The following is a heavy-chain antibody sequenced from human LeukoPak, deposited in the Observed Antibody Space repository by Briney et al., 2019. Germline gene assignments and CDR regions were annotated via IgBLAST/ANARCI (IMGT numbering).Heavy chain of an antibody. D-gene: IGHD6-13*01. J-gene: IGHJ4*02. Sequence: ASVKVSCKASGYTFTGYYMHWVRQAPGQGLEWMGWINPNSGGTNYAQKFQGWVTMTRDTSISTAYMELSRLRSDDTAVYYCARGPSRGYSSSWYWNYWGQGTLDTVSS. V-gene: IGHV1-2*04. CDR1: GYTFTGYY. CDR2: INPNSGGT. CDR3: ARGPSRGYSSSWYWNY.